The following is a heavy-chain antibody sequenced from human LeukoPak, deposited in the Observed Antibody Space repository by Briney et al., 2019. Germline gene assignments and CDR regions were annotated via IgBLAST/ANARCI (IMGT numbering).Heavy chain of an antibody. Sequence: SETLSLTCTVSGGSISSYYWSWLRQPAGNGLEWIVRIYTSGSTNYNPSLKSRVTMSVDTSKNQFSLKLSSVTAADTAVYYCVRAWIYCSSTSCYPSSGHYYYYMDVWAKGPRSPSP. CDR2: IYTSGST. CDR3: VRAWIYCSSTSCYPSSGHYYYYMDV. J-gene: IGHJ6*03. V-gene: IGHV4-4*07. CDR1: GGSISSYY. D-gene: IGHD2-2*01.